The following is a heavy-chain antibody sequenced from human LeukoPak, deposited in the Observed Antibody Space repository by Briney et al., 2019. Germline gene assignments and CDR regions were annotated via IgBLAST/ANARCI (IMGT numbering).Heavy chain of an antibody. D-gene: IGHD6-19*01. Sequence: GGSLRLSCAASGFTFTSYNFHWVRQAPGKGLQWVGMISYDGNKKYEDSVKGRITISRENSKNTLYLQMNSLRAEDTAVYYCAREGIAVAGFDYWGQGTLVTVSS. CDR3: AREGIAVAGFDY. CDR2: ISYDGNKK. J-gene: IGHJ4*02. V-gene: IGHV3-30*03. CDR1: GFTFTSYN.